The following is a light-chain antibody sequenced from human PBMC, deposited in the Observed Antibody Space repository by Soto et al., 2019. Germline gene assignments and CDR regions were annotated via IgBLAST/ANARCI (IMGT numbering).Light chain of an antibody. V-gene: IGKV1-5*03. J-gene: IGKJ1*01. CDR3: QQYYSYPWT. CDR1: QTISSW. Sequence: DIQMTQSPSTLSGSVGARVTITCRASQTISSWLAWYQQKPGKAPKLLIYKASTLKSGVPSRFSGSGSGTEFTLTISSLQPDDFATYYCQQYYSYPWTFGQGTKVDIK. CDR2: KAS.